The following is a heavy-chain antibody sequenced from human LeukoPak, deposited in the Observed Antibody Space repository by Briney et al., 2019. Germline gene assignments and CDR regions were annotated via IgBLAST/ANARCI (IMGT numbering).Heavy chain of an antibody. CDR1: GYTFTGYY. Sequence: ASVKVSCKASGYTFTGYYMHWVRQAPGQGLEWMGWINPNSGGTNYAQKFRGRVTMTRDTSISTAYMELSRLRSDDTAVYYCARGPRITIFGVVIYYYYYMDVWGKGTTVTVSS. V-gene: IGHV1-2*02. CDR3: ARGPRITIFGVVIYYYYYMDV. CDR2: INPNSGGT. J-gene: IGHJ6*03. D-gene: IGHD3-3*01.